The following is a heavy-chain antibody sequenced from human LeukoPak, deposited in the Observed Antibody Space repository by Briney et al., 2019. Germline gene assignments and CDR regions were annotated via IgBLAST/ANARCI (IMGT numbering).Heavy chain of an antibody. CDR1: GYTFTSYG. J-gene: IGHJ4*02. CDR3: ARDFYYDILTGYYRGSDFDY. CDR2: ISAYNGNT. Sequence: GASVKVPCKASGYTFTSYGISWVRQAPGQGLEWMGWISAYNGNTNYAQKLQGRVTMTTDTSTSTAYMELRSLRSDDTAVYYCARDFYYDILTGYYRGSDFDYWGQGTLVTVSS. D-gene: IGHD3-9*01. V-gene: IGHV1-18*01.